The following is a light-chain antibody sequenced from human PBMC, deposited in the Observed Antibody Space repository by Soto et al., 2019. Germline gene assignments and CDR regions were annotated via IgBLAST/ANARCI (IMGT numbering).Light chain of an antibody. CDR2: DVT. J-gene: IGLJ3*02. CDR1: SSDVGGYNY. Sequence: QSALTQPPSASGSPGQSVTISCTGTSSDVGGYNYVSWYQQHPGKAPKLIIYDVTKRPSGVPDRFSVSKSGNTASLPVSGLQAEDEADYFCNSYAGSDNYVLFGGGTKVTVL. CDR3: NSYAGSDNYVL. V-gene: IGLV2-8*01.